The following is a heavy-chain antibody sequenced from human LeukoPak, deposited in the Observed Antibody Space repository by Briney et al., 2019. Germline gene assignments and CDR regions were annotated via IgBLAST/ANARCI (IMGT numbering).Heavy chain of an antibody. CDR1: GFTFTTYA. D-gene: IGHD2-15*01. J-gene: IGHJ4*02. CDR3: ARSLRSPRYCIDDTCYFDY. V-gene: IGHV3-23*01. CDR2: ISGLGDNT. Sequence: GGSLRLSCAASGFTFTTYAMSWVRQAPGKGLEWVSGISGLGDNTYYVDSVKGRFTISRDNAKNTQYLQINSLRVEDTAVYYCARSLRSPRYCIDDTCYFDYWGQGTLVTVSS.